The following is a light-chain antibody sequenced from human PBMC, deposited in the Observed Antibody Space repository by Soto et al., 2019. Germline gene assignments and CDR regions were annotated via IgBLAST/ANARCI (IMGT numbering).Light chain of an antibody. J-gene: IGKJ1*01. Sequence: SCWSSPSVLSDSTNKNYLAWYQQKPGQPPKLLIYWVSTRESGVPDRFSGSGSGTDFTLTISSLQAEDVAVYYCQQYFSTPWTFGQGTKVEIK. CDR3: QQYFSTPWT. CDR2: WVS. V-gene: IGKV4-1*01. CDR1: PSVLSDSTNKNY.